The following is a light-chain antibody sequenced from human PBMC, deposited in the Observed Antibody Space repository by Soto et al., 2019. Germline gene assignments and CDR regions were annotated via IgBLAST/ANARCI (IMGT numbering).Light chain of an antibody. CDR2: GNN. CDR3: QSYDSSLSGPYVV. V-gene: IGLV1-40*01. J-gene: IGLJ2*01. Sequence: QSVLTQPPSVSGAPGQRVIISCIGSSSNIGAGYDVHWYQQLPGTAPKLLIYGNNNRPSGVPDRFSGSKSGTSASLAITGLQAEDEADYYCQSYDSSLSGPYVVFGGGTKLTVL. CDR1: SSNIGAGYD.